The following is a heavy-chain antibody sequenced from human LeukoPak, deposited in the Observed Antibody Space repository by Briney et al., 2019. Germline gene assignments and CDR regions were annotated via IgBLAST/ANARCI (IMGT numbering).Heavy chain of an antibody. D-gene: IGHD6-19*01. CDR2: MNPNSGNT. CDR3: AREKAVAGTVPRGFGP. Sequence: ASVKVSCKASGGTFSSYAINWVRQATGQGLEWMGWMNPNSGNTGYAQKFQGRVTMTRNTSISTAYMELSSLRSEDTAVYYCAREKAVAGTVPRGFGPWGQGTLVTVSS. V-gene: IGHV1-8*02. CDR1: GGTFSSYA. J-gene: IGHJ5*02.